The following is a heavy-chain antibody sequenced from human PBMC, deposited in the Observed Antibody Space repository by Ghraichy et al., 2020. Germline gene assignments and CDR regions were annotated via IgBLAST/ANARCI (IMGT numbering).Heavy chain of an antibody. Sequence: SETLSLTCTVSGYSISSGYYWGWIRQPPGKGLEWIGSIYHSGSTYYNPSLKSRVTISVDTSKNQFSLKLSSVTAADTAVYYCARVHCSSTRKLYYMDVWGKGTTVTVSS. CDR2: IYHSGST. CDR1: GYSISSGYY. V-gene: IGHV4-38-2*02. D-gene: IGHD2-2*01. CDR3: ARVHCSSTRKLYYMDV. J-gene: IGHJ6*03.